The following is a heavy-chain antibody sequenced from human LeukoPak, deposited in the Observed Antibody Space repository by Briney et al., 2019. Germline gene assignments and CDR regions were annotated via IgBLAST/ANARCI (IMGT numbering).Heavy chain of an antibody. CDR2: IQYDGNKT. V-gene: IGHV3-30*02. CDR3: AKGYYGSGTYGYYFDY. J-gene: IGHJ4*02. Sequence: GGSLRLSCAASGFIFSNYGMHWVRQSPGKGLEWVTFIQYDGNKTYYTDSVKGRFTISRDNSKNTLFLQMNSLRAEDTAVYYCAKGYYGSGTYGYYFDYWGQGSLVTVSS. D-gene: IGHD3-10*01. CDR1: GFIFSNYG.